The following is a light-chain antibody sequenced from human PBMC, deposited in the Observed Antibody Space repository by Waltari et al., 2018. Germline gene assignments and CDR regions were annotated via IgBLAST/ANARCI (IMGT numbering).Light chain of an antibody. CDR1: QSISGL. CDR2: EAS. J-gene: IGKJ1*01. CDR3: QQYRTYPWT. Sequence: DIQMTQSPSTLSASVGDRVTITCRASQSISGLLAWYRQEAGKGPKLLIYEASTLESGVPSRFSGSGSGTEFTLTISGVQPDDVATFYCQQYRTYPWTFGRGTKVEIK. V-gene: IGKV1-5*03.